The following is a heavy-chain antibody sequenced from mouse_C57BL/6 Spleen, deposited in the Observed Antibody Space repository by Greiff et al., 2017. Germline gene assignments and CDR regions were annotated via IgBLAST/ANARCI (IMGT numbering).Heavy chain of an antibody. D-gene: IGHD1-1*01. Sequence: VHVKQSGAELVRPGASVKLSCTASGFNIKDYYMHWVKQRPEQGLEWIGRIDPEDGDTEYAPKFQGKATMTADTSSNTAYLQLSSLTSEDTAVYYCTRIYYYGSSYDWYFDVWGTGTTVTVSS. CDR3: TRIYYYGSSYDWYFDV. CDR1: GFNIKDYY. CDR2: IDPEDGDT. V-gene: IGHV14-1*01. J-gene: IGHJ1*03.